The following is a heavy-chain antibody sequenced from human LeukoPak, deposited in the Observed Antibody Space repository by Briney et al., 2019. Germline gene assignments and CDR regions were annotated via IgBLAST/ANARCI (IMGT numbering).Heavy chain of an antibody. V-gene: IGHV4-34*01. CDR3: ARGFDRYSNWFDP. Sequence: SETLSLTRAVYGGSFSGYYWSWIRQPPGKGLEWIGEINHSGSTNYNPSLKSRVTISVDTSKNQFSLKLSSVTAADTAVYYCARGFDRYSNWFDPWGQGTLVTVSP. CDR1: GGSFSGYY. D-gene: IGHD4-11*01. J-gene: IGHJ5*02. CDR2: INHSGST.